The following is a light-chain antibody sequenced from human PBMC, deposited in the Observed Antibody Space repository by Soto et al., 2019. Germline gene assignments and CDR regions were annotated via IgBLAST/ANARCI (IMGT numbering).Light chain of an antibody. J-gene: IGLJ1*01. CDR3: AAWDGSLSAFCV. CDR1: SSNIGSNY. V-gene: IGLV1-47*01. CDR2: RNN. Sequence: QSVLTQPPSASGTPGQRVTISCSGSSSNIGSNYVYWYQQLPGTAPKLLIYRNNQRPSGVPDRFSGSKSGTSASLAISGLRSEDEADYYCAAWDGSLSAFCVFGTGTKVTVL.